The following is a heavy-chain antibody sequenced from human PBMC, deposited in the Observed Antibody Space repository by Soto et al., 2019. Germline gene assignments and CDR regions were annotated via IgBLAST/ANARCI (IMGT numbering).Heavy chain of an antibody. V-gene: IGHV3-53*01. CDR2: IYTPGST. J-gene: IGHJ4*02. D-gene: IGHD1-26*01. CDR1: VFTFSSSY. CDR3: ARGLVGATTAFDY. Sequence: GSLRLSCAASVFTFSSSYMSWVRQAPGKGLEWVSTIYTPGSTYYADSVKGRFTISRDNSKNTLYLQMNSLRAEDTAVYYCARGLVGATTAFDYWGQGTLVTVSS.